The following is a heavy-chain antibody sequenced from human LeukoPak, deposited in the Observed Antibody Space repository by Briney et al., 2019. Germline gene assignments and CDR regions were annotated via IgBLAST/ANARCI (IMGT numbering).Heavy chain of an antibody. CDR2: IYHSGST. D-gene: IGHD3-10*01. Sequence: SETLSLTCAVSGGSISSSNWWSWVRQPPGKGLEWIGEIYHSGSTNYNPSLKSRVTISVDKSKNQFSLKLSSVTAADTAVYYCARDSGERGSGSYLIAYWGQGTLVTVSS. V-gene: IGHV4-4*02. CDR3: ARDSGERGSGSYLIAY. CDR1: GGSISSSNW. J-gene: IGHJ4*02.